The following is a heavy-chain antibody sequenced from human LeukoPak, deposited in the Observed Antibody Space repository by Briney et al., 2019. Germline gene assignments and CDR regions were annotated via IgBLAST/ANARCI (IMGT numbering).Heavy chain of an antibody. CDR2: IYTSGST. Sequence: SQTLSLTCTVSGGSISSGGYYWSWIRQHPGKGLEWIGRIYTSGSTNYNPSLKSRVTMSVDTSKNQFSLKLSSVTAADTAVYYCARGGLTLGYWGQGTLVTVSS. D-gene: IGHD4/OR15-4a*01. CDR3: ARGGLTLGY. V-gene: IGHV4-61*02. J-gene: IGHJ4*02. CDR1: GGSISSGGYY.